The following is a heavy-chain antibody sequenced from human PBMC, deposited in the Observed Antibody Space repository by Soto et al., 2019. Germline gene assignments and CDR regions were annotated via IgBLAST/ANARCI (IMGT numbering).Heavy chain of an antibody. J-gene: IGHJ6*02. Sequence: ASVKVSCKASGGTFSSYAISWVRQAPGQGLEWMGGIIPIFGTANYAQKFQGRVTITADKSTSTAYMELSSLRSEDTAVYYCARDLMSLGYCRSTSCYGGMDVWGQGTKVTVSS. D-gene: IGHD2-2*01. V-gene: IGHV1-69*06. CDR1: GGTFSSYA. CDR2: IIPIFGTA. CDR3: ARDLMSLGYCRSTSCYGGMDV.